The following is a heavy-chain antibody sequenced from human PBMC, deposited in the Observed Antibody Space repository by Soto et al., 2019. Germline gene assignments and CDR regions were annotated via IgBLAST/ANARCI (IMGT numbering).Heavy chain of an antibody. J-gene: IGHJ6*02. CDR3: ARDPRSVLWFGESLWGDGMDV. V-gene: IGHV1-69*01. D-gene: IGHD3-10*01. CDR2: IIPIFGTA. CDR1: GGTFSSYA. Sequence: QVQLVQSGAEVKKPGSSVKVSCKASGGTFSSYAISWVRQAPGQGLEWMGGIIPIFGTANYAQKFQGRVTITADESTSTAYMELSSLRSEDTAVYYCARDPRSVLWFGESLWGDGMDVWGQGTTVTVSS.